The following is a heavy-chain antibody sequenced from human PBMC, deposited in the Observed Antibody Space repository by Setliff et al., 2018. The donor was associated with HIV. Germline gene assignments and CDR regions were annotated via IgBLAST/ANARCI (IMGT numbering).Heavy chain of an antibody. D-gene: IGHD3-10*01. CDR1: GLTFSDHY. CDR3: ARDIGSWAGDNGFGV. Sequence: GSLRLSCAVPGLTFSDHYMDWVRQAPGKGLEWVGRTANKADSYTTSYAASVRGRFTISRDDLKNSLYLEMNSLKTEDTAVYYCARDIGSWAGDNGFGVWGQGTMVTVSS. CDR2: TANKADSYTT. J-gene: IGHJ3*01. V-gene: IGHV3-72*01.